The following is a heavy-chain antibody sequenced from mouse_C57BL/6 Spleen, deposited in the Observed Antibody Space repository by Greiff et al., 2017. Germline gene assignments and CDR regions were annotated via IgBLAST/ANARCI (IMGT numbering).Heavy chain of an antibody. V-gene: IGHV1-61*01. J-gene: IGHJ2*01. D-gene: IGHD1-1*01. CDR3: ARRHGSSYVPYFDY. Sequence: VQLQQPGAELVRPGSSVKLSCKASGYTFTSYWMDWVKQRPGQGLEWIGNIYPSDSETHYNQKFKDKATLTVDKSSSTAYMQLSSLTSEDSAVYYCARRHGSSYVPYFDYWGQGTTLTVSS. CDR2: IYPSDSET. CDR1: GYTFTSYW.